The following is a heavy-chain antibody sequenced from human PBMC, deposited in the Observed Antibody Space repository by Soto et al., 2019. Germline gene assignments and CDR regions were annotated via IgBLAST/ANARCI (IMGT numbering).Heavy chain of an antibody. CDR2: IKTETDGGTI. J-gene: IGHJ4*02. CDR1: GLTFINVW. V-gene: IGHV3-15*07. CDR3: TVEHWGSSN. Sequence: PGGSLRLSSAASGLTFINVWMNWVRQVPGKGLEWVGRIKTETDGGTIDYAEPVKGRFTISRDDSKNTLYLQMNSLKGEDTAVYYCTVEHWGSSNWGRGTLVTVSS. D-gene: IGHD7-27*01.